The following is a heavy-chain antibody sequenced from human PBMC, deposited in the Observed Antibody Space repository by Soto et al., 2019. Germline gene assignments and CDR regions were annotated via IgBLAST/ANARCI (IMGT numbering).Heavy chain of an antibody. CDR1: GGSISRSIYY. V-gene: IGHV4-39*01. CDR3: ARHIGAGSSWPYYYYYGMDV. J-gene: IGHJ6*02. Sequence: SETLSLTCTVSGGSISRSIYYGGGVRQPPGKVLEWIGSIYYSGSTYYNPSLKSRVTISVDTSKNQFSLKLSSVTAADTAVYYCARHIGAGSSWPYYYYYGMDVWGQGTTVTVSS. CDR2: IYYSGST. D-gene: IGHD6-13*01.